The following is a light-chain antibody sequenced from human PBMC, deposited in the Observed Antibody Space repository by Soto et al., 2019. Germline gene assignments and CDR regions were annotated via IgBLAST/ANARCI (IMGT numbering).Light chain of an antibody. J-gene: IGLJ1*01. CDR2: EGT. V-gene: IGLV2-23*01. Sequence: QSVLNQPASVSGSPGQSITISCTGTNSALGSYNLVSWFQQHPGKVPKAMIYEGTKRPSGVSDRFSGSKSDNTASPTISGLQAEDEGDYYCCSYAGDYMFVFGTGTKVTVL. CDR3: CSYAGDYMFV. CDR1: NSALGSYNL.